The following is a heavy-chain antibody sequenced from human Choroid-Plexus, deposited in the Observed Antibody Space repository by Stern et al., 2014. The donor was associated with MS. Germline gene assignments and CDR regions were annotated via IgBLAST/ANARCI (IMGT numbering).Heavy chain of an antibody. CDR1: GFTLGSCA. CDR3: AKDRQYLTYFFDH. V-gene: IGHV3-30*18. D-gene: IGHD2/OR15-2a*01. CDR2: VSYDGSNK. J-gene: IGHJ5*02. Sequence: QVQLVESGGGVVQPGRPLRLSCVASGFTLGSCAMHWVRQAPGKGLEWVAGVSYDGSNKYYADSVKGRFTNSRDNSQNTLYMQMSSLRPEDTAVYYCAKDRQYLTYFFDHWGQGSLVTVSS.